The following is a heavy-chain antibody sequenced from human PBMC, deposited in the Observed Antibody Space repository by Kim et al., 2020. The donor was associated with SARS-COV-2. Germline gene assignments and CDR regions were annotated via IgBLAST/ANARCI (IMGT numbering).Heavy chain of an antibody. Sequence: SETLSLTCNVSGGSMNSDDTCWSWIRQSPGKGLEWIGYIYYSGVTLYNPFLKSRLTISVDKSNNQFSLTLSSVTAADTAVYYCARTHENYDSWYDPWGPGTLVTVSS. V-gene: IGHV4-30-4*01. D-gene: IGHD3-9*01. J-gene: IGHJ5*02. CDR3: ARTHENYDSWYDP. CDR1: GGSMNSDDTC. CDR2: IYYSGVT.